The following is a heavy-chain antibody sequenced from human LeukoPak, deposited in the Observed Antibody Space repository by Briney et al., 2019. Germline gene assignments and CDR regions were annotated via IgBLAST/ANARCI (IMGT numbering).Heavy chain of an antibody. V-gene: IGHV3-11*06. Sequence: GSLRLSCAASGFTFSDYYMSWNRQAPGKGLEWVSYISSSSSYTNYADSVKGRFTISRDNAKNSLYLQMNSLRAEDTAVYYCARDHSSSWYAAGAFDIWGQGTMVTVSS. J-gene: IGHJ3*02. CDR1: GFTFSDYY. CDR2: ISSSSSYT. D-gene: IGHD6-13*01. CDR3: ARDHSSSWYAAGAFDI.